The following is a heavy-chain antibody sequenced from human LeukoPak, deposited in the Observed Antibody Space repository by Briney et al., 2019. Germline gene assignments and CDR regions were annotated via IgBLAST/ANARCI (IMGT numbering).Heavy chain of an antibody. J-gene: IGHJ4*02. V-gene: IGHV4-39*07. Sequence: SETLSLTCTVSGGSISRSSYYWGWIRQPPGKGLEWIGSIYYSGSTYYNPSRKSRVNISVDTSKNQFFLTLSSVTARDPAGYLCASCLGGMATIRACEFDSWEQGPWSPSPQ. CDR1: GGSISRSSYY. CDR3: ASCLGGMATIRACEFDS. CDR2: IYYSGST. D-gene: IGHD5-24*01.